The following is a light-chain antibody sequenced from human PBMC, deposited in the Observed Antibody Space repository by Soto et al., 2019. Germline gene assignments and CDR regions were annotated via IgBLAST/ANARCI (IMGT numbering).Light chain of an antibody. Sequence: EIVLTQSPGTLSLSPGERATLSCRASQSVSNNYLAWYQQKPGQAPRLLIYGASNRATGIPDRVSGSGSGTDFTLTISSLEPEDFEVYYCQQYGSSGTFGQGTKVESK. CDR1: QSVSNNY. CDR2: GAS. V-gene: IGKV3-20*01. J-gene: IGKJ1*01. CDR3: QQYGSSGT.